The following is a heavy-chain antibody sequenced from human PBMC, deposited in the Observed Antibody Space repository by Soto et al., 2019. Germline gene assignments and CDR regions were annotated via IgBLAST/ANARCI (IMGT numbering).Heavy chain of an antibody. D-gene: IGHD6-19*01. CDR1: GFTFSSYG. CDR3: ARAKDSSGWYDIDY. Sequence: SLRLSCAASGFTFSSYGMHWVRQAPGKGLEWVAVIWYDGSNKYYADSVKGRFTISRDNSKNTLYLQMNSLRAEDTAVYYCARAKDSSGWYDIDYWGQGTLVTVSS. J-gene: IGHJ4*02. V-gene: IGHV3-33*01. CDR2: IWYDGSNK.